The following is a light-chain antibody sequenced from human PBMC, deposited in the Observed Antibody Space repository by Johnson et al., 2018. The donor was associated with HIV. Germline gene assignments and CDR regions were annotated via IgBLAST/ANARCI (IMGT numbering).Light chain of an antibody. CDR3: ATWDTSLSTGGV. J-gene: IGLJ1*01. CDR1: SSNIGNNY. Sequence: QSVLTQPPSVSAAPGQKVTISCSGSSSNIGNNYVSWYQQLPGTAPKLLIYDNNERPSGIPDRFSGSNSGTSATLVITGLQTGDEADYYCATWDTSLSTGGVFGTGTKVTVL. CDR2: DNN. V-gene: IGLV1-51*01.